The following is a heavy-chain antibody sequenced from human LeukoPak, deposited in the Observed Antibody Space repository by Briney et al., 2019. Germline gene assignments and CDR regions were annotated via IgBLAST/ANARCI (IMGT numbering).Heavy chain of an antibody. CDR1: GGSFSGYY. CDR3: ARGPPQDIVVVVAARLYYYYGMDV. CDR2: INHSGST. D-gene: IGHD2-15*01. Sequence: PSETLSLTCAVYGGSFSGYYWSWFRQPPGKGLEWIGEINHSGSTNYNPSLKSRVTISVDTSKNQFSLKLSSVTAADTAVYYCARGPPQDIVVVVAARLYYYYGMDVWGQGTTVTVSS. V-gene: IGHV4-34*01. J-gene: IGHJ6*02.